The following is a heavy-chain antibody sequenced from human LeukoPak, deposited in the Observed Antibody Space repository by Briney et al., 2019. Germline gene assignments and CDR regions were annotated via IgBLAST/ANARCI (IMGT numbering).Heavy chain of an antibody. J-gene: IGHJ5*02. V-gene: IGHV1-46*01. CDR3: ARVPARRATTILNWSDP. Sequence: ASVKVSCKASGYTFTSYYMHWVRQAPGQGLEWMGIINPSGGSTSYAQKFQGRVTMTRDTSTSTAYMELRSLRSDDTAVYYCARVPARRATTILNWSDPWGQGTLVTVSS. CDR2: INPSGGST. CDR1: GYTFTSYY. D-gene: IGHD1-26*01.